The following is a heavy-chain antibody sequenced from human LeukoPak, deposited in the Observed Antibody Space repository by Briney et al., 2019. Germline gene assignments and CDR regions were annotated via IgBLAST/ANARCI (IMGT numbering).Heavy chain of an antibody. CDR2: ISSSSSYI. V-gene: IGHV3-21*01. Sequence: PGGSLRLSCAASGFTFSSYSMNWVRQAPGKGLEWVSSISSSSSYIYYADSVKGRFTISRDNAKNSLYLQMNSLRAEDTAVYYCARERGSRHLDAFDIWGQGTMVTVSS. CDR1: GFTFSSYS. J-gene: IGHJ3*02. CDR3: ARERGSRHLDAFDI. D-gene: IGHD5-12*01.